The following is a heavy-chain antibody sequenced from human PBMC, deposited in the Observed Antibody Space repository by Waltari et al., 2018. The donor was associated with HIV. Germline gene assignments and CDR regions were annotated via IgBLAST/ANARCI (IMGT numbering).Heavy chain of an antibody. CDR3: SKGEYYGDYLGH. Sequence: QLAESGGGVVQPGRYLTLSCVTSGFTFTNYGIHWVRQAPGKGLEWCAVMSYDGSRRYYVDSVKGRFTISRDTSRNTQYLQINSLRAEDTAVYYCSKGEYYGDYLGHWGQGTLVTVSS. D-gene: IGHD4-17*01. J-gene: IGHJ4*02. CDR2: MSYDGSRR. V-gene: IGHV3-30*18. CDR1: GFTFTNYG.